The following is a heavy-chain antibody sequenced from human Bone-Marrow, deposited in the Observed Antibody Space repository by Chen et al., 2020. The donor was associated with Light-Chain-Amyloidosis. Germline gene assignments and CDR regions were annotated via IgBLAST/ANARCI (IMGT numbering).Heavy chain of an antibody. Sequence: VQLVQSGAEVKKPGASVRVSCKASGYTFNDYYMHWLRQAPGQGLEWMGWINHAGGETEFAQGFQGRVTLTRDTSISTVYMDLSGLTSDDTAVYFCARARQCSSTSCYTKYFDYWGQGTLVTVSS. CDR1: GYTFNDYY. D-gene: IGHD2-2*02. CDR3: ARARQCSSTSCYTKYFDY. CDR2: INHAGGET. V-gene: IGHV1-2*02. J-gene: IGHJ4*02.